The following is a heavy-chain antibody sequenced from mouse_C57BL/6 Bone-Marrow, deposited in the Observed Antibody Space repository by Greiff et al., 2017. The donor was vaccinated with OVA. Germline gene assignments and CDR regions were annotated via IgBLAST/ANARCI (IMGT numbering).Heavy chain of an antibody. Sequence: QVQLQQPGAELVKPGASVKLSCKASGYTFTSYWMHWVKQRPGQGLEWIGMIHPNSGSTNYNEKFKSKATLTVDKSSSTAYMQLSSLTSEDSAVYYCAGVPRWTRFDYWGQGTTLTVSS. J-gene: IGHJ2*01. CDR3: AGVPRWTRFDY. D-gene: IGHD2-14*01. V-gene: IGHV1-64*01. CDR1: GYTFTSYW. CDR2: IHPNSGST.